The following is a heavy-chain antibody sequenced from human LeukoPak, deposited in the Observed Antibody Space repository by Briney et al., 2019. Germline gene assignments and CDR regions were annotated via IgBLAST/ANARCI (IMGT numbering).Heavy chain of an antibody. CDR2: IYYSGST. Sequence: SETLSLTCTVSGGSISSSSYYWGWIRQPPGKGLEWIGSIYYSGSTYYNPSLKSRVTISVDTSKNQFSLKLSSVTAADTAVYYCARLDSSGWSAYWGYYYYGMGVWGQGTTVTVYS. V-gene: IGHV4-39*01. CDR1: GGSISSSSYY. CDR3: ARLDSSGWSAYWGYYYYGMGV. J-gene: IGHJ6*02. D-gene: IGHD6-19*01.